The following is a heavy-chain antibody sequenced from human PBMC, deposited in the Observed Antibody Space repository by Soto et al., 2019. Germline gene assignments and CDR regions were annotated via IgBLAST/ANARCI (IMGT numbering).Heavy chain of an antibody. D-gene: IGHD2-15*01. V-gene: IGHV4-31*03. CDR3: ARDWGCSGGSCYYFDY. CDR1: GGSISSGGYY. J-gene: IGHJ4*02. Sequence: SETLSLTCTVSGGSISSGGYYWSWIRQHPGKGLEWIGYIFYSGSTYYNQSLKSRDTISVDTSKNQFSLKLSSVTAADTALFYCARDWGCSGGSCYYFDYWGQGTLVTVSS. CDR2: IFYSGST.